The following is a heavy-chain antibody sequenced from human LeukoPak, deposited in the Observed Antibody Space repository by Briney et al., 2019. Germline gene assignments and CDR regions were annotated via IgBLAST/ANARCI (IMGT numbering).Heavy chain of an antibody. J-gene: IGHJ3*02. CDR1: GFTFSSYS. D-gene: IGHD3-22*01. Sequence: PGGSLGLSCAASGFTFSSYSMNWVRQAPGKGLEWVSSISSSSSYIYYADSVKGRFTISRDNAKNSLYLQMNSLRAEDTAVYYCARADPRSPPYYYDSSGYYPDDAFDIWGQGTMVTVSS. V-gene: IGHV3-21*01. CDR3: ARADPRSPPYYYDSSGYYPDDAFDI. CDR2: ISSSSSYI.